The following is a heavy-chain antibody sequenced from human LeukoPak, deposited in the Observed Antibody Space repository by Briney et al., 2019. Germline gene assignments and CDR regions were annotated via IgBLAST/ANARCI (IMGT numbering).Heavy chain of an antibody. CDR1: GFTFSSYA. J-gene: IGHJ6*02. Sequence: PGGSLRLSCAASGFTFSSYAMSWVRQAPGKGLEWVSAISGSGGSTYYADSVKGRFTISRDNSKNTLYLQMNSLRAEDTAVYYCAKVGLRYFDWLLSPPYYYYGMDVWGQGALVTVSS. CDR2: ISGSGGST. V-gene: IGHV3-23*01. CDR3: AKVGLRYFDWLLSPPYYYYGMDV. D-gene: IGHD3-9*01.